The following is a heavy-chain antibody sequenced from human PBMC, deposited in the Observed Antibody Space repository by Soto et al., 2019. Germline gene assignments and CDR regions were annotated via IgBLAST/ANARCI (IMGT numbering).Heavy chain of an antibody. CDR1: GFTFNSYE. Sequence: EVQLVDSGGGLVQPGVSLRLSCVASGFTFNSYEMNWVRQAPGKGLEWVSYISRNAETIHYADSVKGRFSISRDNAKNSLYLKMNSRRAEDTAVYFCARGSRGYNYASAPFFDYWGQGNRVIVSS. CDR2: ISRNAETI. J-gene: IGHJ4*01. V-gene: IGHV3-48*03. D-gene: IGHD5-18*01. CDR3: ARGSRGYNYASAPFFDY.